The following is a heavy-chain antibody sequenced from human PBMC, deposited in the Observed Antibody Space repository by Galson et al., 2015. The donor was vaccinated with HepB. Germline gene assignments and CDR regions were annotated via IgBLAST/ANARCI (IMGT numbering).Heavy chain of an antibody. CDR1: GGTFSSYA. J-gene: IGHJ4*02. CDR3: ARDEREYCGGDCYQADY. CDR2: IIPIFGTA. Sequence: SVKVSCKASGGTFSSYAISWVRQAPGQGLEWMGGIIPIFGTANYAQKFQGRVTITADESTSTAYMELSSLRSEDTAVYYCARDEREYCGGDCYQADYWGQGTLVTVSS. V-gene: IGHV1-69*13. D-gene: IGHD2-21*01.